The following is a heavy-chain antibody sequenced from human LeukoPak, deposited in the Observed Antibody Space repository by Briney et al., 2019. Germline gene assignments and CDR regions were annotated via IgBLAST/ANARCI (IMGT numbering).Heavy chain of an antibody. J-gene: IGHJ3*02. CDR3: AKGRGGAIIDVFDM. V-gene: IGHV3-30*18. Sequence: SGGSLGLSCAASGFTFSSYGMHWVRQAPGKGLEWVAVISYDGSNKYYADSVKGRFTISRDNSKNTLYLQMNSLRAEDTAVYYCAKGRGGAIIDVFDMWGQGTRVSVSS. CDR2: ISYDGSNK. D-gene: IGHD3-10*01. CDR1: GFTFSSYG.